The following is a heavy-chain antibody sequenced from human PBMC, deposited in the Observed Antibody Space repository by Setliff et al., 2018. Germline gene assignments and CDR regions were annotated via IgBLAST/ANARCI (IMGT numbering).Heavy chain of an antibody. Sequence: PSETLSLTCTVSGGSISSSTYYWGWIRQPPGKGLEWIGSIYYSGSTYYNPSLKSRVTISVDTSKNQFSLKLSSVTAADTAVYYCARRSNLWATIFSGAFDIWGQGTMVTVSS. D-gene: IGHD3-3*01. CDR3: ARRSNLWATIFSGAFDI. CDR2: IYYSGST. J-gene: IGHJ3*02. CDR1: GGSISSSTYY. V-gene: IGHV4-39*01.